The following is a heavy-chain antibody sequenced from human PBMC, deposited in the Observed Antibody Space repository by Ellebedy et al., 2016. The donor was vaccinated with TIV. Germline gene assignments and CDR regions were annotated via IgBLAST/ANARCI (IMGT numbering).Heavy chain of an antibody. V-gene: IGHV3-7*01. CDR1: GFTFSSYW. J-gene: IGHJ3*02. D-gene: IGHD2-2*01. CDR3: ARDSGYCTSTGCRGDAFDI. Sequence: GESLKISCAASGFTFSSYWMSWVRQAPGKGLEWVANIKQAGSDKYYVDSVKGRFTISRDNAKNSLYLQMNSLRAEDTAVYYCARDSGYCTSTGCRGDAFDIWGQGTMVTVSS. CDR2: IKQAGSDK.